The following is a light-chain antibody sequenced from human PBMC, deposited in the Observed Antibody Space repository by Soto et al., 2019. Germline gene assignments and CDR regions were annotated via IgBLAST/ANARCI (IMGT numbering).Light chain of an antibody. J-gene: IGKJ1*01. CDR2: DAS. CDR1: QSISSW. Sequence: IQMTQSPSTLSAYVGDRVTITFRASQSISSWLAWYQQKPGKAPKLLIYDASSLESGVPSRFSGSGSGTEFTLTISSLQPEDFATYYCQQSYSNPRTFGQGTKVDNK. CDR3: QQSYSNPRT. V-gene: IGKV1-5*01.